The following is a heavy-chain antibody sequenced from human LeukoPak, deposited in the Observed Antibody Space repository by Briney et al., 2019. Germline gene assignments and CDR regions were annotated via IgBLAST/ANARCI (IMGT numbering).Heavy chain of an antibody. CDR2: IYYSGST. Sequence: SETLSLTCTVSGGSISSSSYYWGWIRQPPGKGLEWIGSIYYSGSTYCNPSLKSRVTISVDTSKNQFSLKLNSVTAADTAMYYCARSFSPNYYDLLDYWGQGTLVTVSS. J-gene: IGHJ4*02. CDR1: GGSISSSSYY. CDR3: ARSFSPNYYDLLDY. D-gene: IGHD3-22*01. V-gene: IGHV4-39*07.